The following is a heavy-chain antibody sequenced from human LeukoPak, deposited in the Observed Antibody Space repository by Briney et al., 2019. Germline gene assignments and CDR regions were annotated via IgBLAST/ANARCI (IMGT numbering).Heavy chain of an antibody. CDR1: GFTLSNYD. D-gene: IGHD2-2*01. J-gene: IGHJ5*02. CDR3: ARADCSSSTCYLRRSWFDP. Sequence: GGSLRLSCAASGFTLSNYDMNWVRQAPGKALEWGSSISTSSRYIYYKDSVRGRFTISRDDAKNSLHLEMNSLRAEDTAVYYCARADCSSSTCYLRRSWFDPWGQGTLVTVSS. CDR2: ISTSSRYI. V-gene: IGHV3-21*01.